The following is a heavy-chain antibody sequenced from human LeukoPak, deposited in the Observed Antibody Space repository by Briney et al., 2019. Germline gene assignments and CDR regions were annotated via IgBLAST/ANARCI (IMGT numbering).Heavy chain of an antibody. Sequence: SETLSLTCTVSGGSISSYYWSWIRQPAGKGLEWIGRIYTSGSTNYNPSLKSRVTMSVGTSKNQFSLKLSSVTAADTAVYYCAGEVYGSGSWAFDIWGQGTMVTVSS. CDR1: GGSISSYY. V-gene: IGHV4-4*07. J-gene: IGHJ3*02. CDR2: IYTSGST. D-gene: IGHD3-10*01. CDR3: AGEVYGSGSWAFDI.